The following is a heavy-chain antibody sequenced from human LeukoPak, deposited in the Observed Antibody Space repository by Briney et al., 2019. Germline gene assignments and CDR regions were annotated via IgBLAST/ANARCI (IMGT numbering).Heavy chain of an antibody. Sequence: GGSLRLSCAASGFTFDDYGMSWVRHAPGKGLEWVSGINWNGSSTGYADSVKGRFTISRDNAKNSLYLQMNSLRAEDTALYYCARGLREYYYDSSAVRGIYYFDYWGQGTLVTVSS. D-gene: IGHD3-22*01. CDR3: ARGLREYYYDSSAVRGIYYFDY. V-gene: IGHV3-20*04. J-gene: IGHJ4*02. CDR2: INWNGSST. CDR1: GFTFDDYG.